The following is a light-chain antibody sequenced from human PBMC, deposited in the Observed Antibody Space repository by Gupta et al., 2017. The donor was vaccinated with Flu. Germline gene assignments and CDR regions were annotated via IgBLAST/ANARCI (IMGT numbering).Light chain of an antibody. Sequence: SHELTQPASLSVSPGQIASITCSGDKLGDKYASWFQQKPGQSPVLVVYQDTRRPSGIPERFSGSNYGNTATLTISGTQPMDEADYYCQTWDSSQGVFGGGTKLTVL. CDR2: QDT. CDR3: QTWDSSQGV. CDR1: KLGDKY. J-gene: IGLJ3*02. V-gene: IGLV3-1*01.